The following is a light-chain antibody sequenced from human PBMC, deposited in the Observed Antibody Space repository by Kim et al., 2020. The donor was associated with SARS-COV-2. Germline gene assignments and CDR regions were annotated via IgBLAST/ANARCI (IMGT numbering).Light chain of an antibody. Sequence: SSELTQPPSVSVSPGQTASITCSGDKLGDKYACWYQQKPGQSPVLVIYQDSKRPSGIPERFSGSNSGNTATLTISGTQAMDEADYYCPAWDSSTVV. CDR2: QDS. CDR3: PAWDSSTVV. J-gene: IGLJ2*01. CDR1: KLGDKY. V-gene: IGLV3-1*01.